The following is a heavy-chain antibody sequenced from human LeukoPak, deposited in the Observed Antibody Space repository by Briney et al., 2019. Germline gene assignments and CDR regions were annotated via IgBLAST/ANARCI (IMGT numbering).Heavy chain of an antibody. CDR3: ARAAIAAAEFFDY. J-gene: IGHJ4*02. D-gene: IGHD6-13*01. V-gene: IGHV4-38-2*02. CDR1: GYSISSGYY. Sequence: SETLSLTCTVSGYSISSGYYWGWIRQPPGKGLEWIGSIYHSGSTYYNPSLKSRVTISVDTSKNQFSLKLSSVTAADTAVYYCARAAIAAAEFFDYWGQGTLVTVSS. CDR2: IYHSGST.